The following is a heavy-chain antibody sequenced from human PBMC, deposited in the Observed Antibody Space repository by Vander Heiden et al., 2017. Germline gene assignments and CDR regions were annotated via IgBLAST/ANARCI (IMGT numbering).Heavy chain of an antibody. CDR3: ARDDWDTSGWSHIDY. V-gene: IGHV1-69*01. CDR1: GGTFSIYA. D-gene: IGHD6-19*01. Sequence: QVQLVQSGAEVKKPGSSVKVYCMASGGTFSIYAISWVRQAPGQGLEWMGGIIPLFGTTNYAQKFQGRVTITADESTSTAYMELSSLRSEDTAVYYCARDDWDTSGWSHIDYWVQVTLVTVS. J-gene: IGHJ4*02. CDR2: IIPLFGTT.